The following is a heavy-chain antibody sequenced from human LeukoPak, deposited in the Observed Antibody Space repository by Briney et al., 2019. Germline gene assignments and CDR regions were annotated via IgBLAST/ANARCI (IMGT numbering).Heavy chain of an antibody. CDR1: GFTFSSYW. V-gene: IGHV3-7*03. J-gene: IGHJ4*02. CDR3: ASVYFVGCFDY. CDR2: IKQDGSEK. D-gene: IGHD2-8*01. Sequence: PGGSLRLSCAASGFTFSSYWMSWVRQAPGKGREWVANIKQDGSEKYYVDSVRGRFTISRDNANNSLYLQMNSLRAEDTAVYYCASVYFVGCFDYWGQGTLVTVSS.